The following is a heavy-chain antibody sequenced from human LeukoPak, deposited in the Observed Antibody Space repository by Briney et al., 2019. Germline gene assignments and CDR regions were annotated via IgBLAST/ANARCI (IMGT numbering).Heavy chain of an antibody. Sequence: QTGGSLRLSCAASGFTFSSYGMHWVRQAPGKGLEWVAVIWYDGSNKYYADSVKGRFTISRDNSKNTLYLQMNSLRAEDTAVYYCARGPIRPRNYYDSSGYFDYWGQGTLVTVSS. CDR2: IWYDGSNK. CDR3: ARGPIRPRNYYDSSGYFDY. V-gene: IGHV3-33*01. D-gene: IGHD3-22*01. J-gene: IGHJ4*02. CDR1: GFTFSSYG.